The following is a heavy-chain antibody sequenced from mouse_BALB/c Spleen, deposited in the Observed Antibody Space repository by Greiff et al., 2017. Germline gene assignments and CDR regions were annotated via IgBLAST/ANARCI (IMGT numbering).Heavy chain of an antibody. V-gene: IGHV1-12*01. CDR2: IYPGNGDT. J-gene: IGHJ1*01. D-gene: IGHD2-2*01. CDR1: GYTFTSYN. Sequence: LQQPGAELVKPGASVKMSCKASGYTFTSYNMHWVKQTPGQGLEWIGAIYPGNGDTSYNQKFKGKATLTADKSSSTAYMQLSSLTSEDSAVYYCARSGGYYWYFDVWGAGTTVTVSS. CDR3: ARSGGYYWYFDV.